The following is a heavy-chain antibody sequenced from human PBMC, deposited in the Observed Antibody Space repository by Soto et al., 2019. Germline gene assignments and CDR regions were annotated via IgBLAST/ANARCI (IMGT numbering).Heavy chain of an antibody. Sequence: QVQLVESGGGVVQPGRSLRLSCAASGFTFSSYGMHWVRQAPGKGLEWVAVIWYDGSNKYYADSVKGRFTISRDNSKNTLYLQMNSLTAEDTAVYYCASDRYGLGVGFAAPTLPVDYWGQGTLVTVSS. V-gene: IGHV3-33*01. CDR1: GFTFSSYG. CDR2: IWYDGSNK. CDR3: ASDRYGLGVGFAAPTLPVDY. J-gene: IGHJ4*02. D-gene: IGHD3-10*01.